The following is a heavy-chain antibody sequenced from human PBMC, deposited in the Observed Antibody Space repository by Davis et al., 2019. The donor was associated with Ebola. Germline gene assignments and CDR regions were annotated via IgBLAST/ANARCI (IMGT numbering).Heavy chain of an antibody. CDR3: ARGITIFGVVIQNWFDP. CDR1: GFTFSSYS. Sequence: GGSLRLSCAASGFTFSSYSMNWVRQAPGKGLEWVSSISSSSSYIYYADSVKGRFTISRDNAKNSLYLQMNSLRAEDTAVYYCARGITIFGVVIQNWFDPWGQGTLVTVSS. J-gene: IGHJ5*02. D-gene: IGHD3-3*01. CDR2: ISSSSSYI. V-gene: IGHV3-21*01.